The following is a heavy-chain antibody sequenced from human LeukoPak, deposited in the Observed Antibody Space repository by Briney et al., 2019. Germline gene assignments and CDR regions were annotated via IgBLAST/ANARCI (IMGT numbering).Heavy chain of an antibody. D-gene: IGHD3-22*01. Sequence: SETPSLTCTVSGGSVSNNNYYWGWIRQSPGKGLEWIGSTYYDGNTFYNPSLRSRVTMSVDTSKNQFSLKLTSVTAADSAVYYCARQYDSSGYIMTFDYWGQGTLVTVSS. V-gene: IGHV4-39*01. CDR2: TYYDGNT. CDR1: GGSVSNNNYY. J-gene: IGHJ4*02. CDR3: ARQYDSSGYIMTFDY.